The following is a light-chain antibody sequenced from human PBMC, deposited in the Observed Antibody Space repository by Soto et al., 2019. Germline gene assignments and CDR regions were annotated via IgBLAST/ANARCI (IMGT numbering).Light chain of an antibody. J-gene: IGLJ1*01. Sequence: QSALTQPASVSGSPGQSITISCTGTSSDVGSYNLVSWYQQHPGKAPKLLIYEVIKRPSGVSNRFSGSKSGNTASLTISGLQAEDEADYYCYSYANSTTSLDIFAPGTQVTVL. CDR2: EVI. V-gene: IGLV2-23*02. CDR1: SSDVGSYNL. CDR3: YSYANSTTSLDI.